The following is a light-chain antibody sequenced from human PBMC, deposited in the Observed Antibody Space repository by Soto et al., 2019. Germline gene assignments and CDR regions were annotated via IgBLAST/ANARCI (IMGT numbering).Light chain of an antibody. J-gene: IGKJ1*01. CDR1: QSVSSK. V-gene: IGKV3-20*01. CDR2: GVS. CDR3: HQYGISPPT. Sequence: EIVVTQSPGTLSVSPGERATLSCRTSQSVSSKLAWYQQKPGQAPRLLISGVSNRATGTPDRFSGSGSGTDFTLTISSLEPEDFAVFYCHQYGISPPTFGPGTKVDIK.